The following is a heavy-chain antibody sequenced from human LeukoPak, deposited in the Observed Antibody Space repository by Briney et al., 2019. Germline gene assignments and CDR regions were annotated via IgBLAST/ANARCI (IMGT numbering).Heavy chain of an antibody. V-gene: IGHV3-74*01. CDR3: ATQIAARPFRYFDL. CDR1: GFTFSSYW. Sequence: GGSLRLSCAASGFTFSSYWMHWVRQAPGKGLVWVSRINTDGSSTSYADSVKGRFTISRDNAKNTLYLQMNSLRAEDTAVYYCATQIAARPFRYFDLWGRGTLVTVSS. D-gene: IGHD6-6*01. CDR2: INTDGSST. J-gene: IGHJ2*01.